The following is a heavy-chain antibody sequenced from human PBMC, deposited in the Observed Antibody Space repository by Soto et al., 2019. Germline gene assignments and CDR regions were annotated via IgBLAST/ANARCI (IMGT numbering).Heavy chain of an antibody. D-gene: IGHD3-16*01. J-gene: IGHJ4*02. CDR1: GFTFDDNA. V-gene: IGHV3-9*01. CDR2: INWKSDI. CDR3: AISQDRGGRTTFIY. Sequence: PGVSLRLSCAGSGFTFDDNAMHWVRQAPEKGLEWVSGINWKSDIGYADSVKGRFTISRDNADNSLYLQMNRLRAEDTALYYCAISQDRGGRTTFIYWGQGTQVTDS.